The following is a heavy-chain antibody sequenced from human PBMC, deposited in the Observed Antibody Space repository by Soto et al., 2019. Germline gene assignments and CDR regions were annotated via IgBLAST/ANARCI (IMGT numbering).Heavy chain of an antibody. CDR1: GGTFSSYA. J-gene: IGHJ3*02. CDR2: IIPIFGTA. Sequence: GASVKVSCKASGGTFSSYAISWVRQAPGQGLEWMGGIIPIFGTANYAQKFQGRVTITADKSTSTAYMELSSLRSEDTAVYYCARPLTGYCSGGSCYAVSSGHDAFDIWGQGTMVTVSS. CDR3: ARPLTGYCSGGSCYAVSSGHDAFDI. D-gene: IGHD2-15*01. V-gene: IGHV1-69*06.